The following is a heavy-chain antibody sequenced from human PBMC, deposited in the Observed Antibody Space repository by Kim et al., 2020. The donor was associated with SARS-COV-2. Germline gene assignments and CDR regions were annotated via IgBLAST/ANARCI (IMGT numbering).Heavy chain of an antibody. V-gene: IGHV4-38-2*02. CDR1: GYSISSGYY. Sequence: SETLSLTCTVSGYSISSGYYWGWIRQPPGKGLEWIGSIYHSGSTYYNPSLKSRVTISVDTSKNQFSLKLSSVTAADTAVYYCARLRYYYGSGSYHFDYWG. CDR3: ARLRYYYGSGSYHFDY. D-gene: IGHD3-10*01. CDR2: IYHSGST. J-gene: IGHJ4*01.